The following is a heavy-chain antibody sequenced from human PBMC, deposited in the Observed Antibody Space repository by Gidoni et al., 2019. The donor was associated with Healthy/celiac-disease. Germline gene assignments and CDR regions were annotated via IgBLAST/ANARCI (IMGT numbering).Heavy chain of an antibody. CDR3: TRSIAVAGTGDPRGAY. CDR2: IRSKANSYAT. J-gene: IGHJ4*02. Sequence: EVQLVESGGGLVQPGGSLKLSCAASGFTFSGSAMHWVRQASGKGLEWVGRIRSKANSYATAYAASVKGRFTISRDDSKNTAYLQMNSLKTEDTAVYYCTRSIAVAGTGDPRGAYWGQGTLVTVSS. V-gene: IGHV3-73*02. CDR1: GFTFSGSA. D-gene: IGHD6-19*01.